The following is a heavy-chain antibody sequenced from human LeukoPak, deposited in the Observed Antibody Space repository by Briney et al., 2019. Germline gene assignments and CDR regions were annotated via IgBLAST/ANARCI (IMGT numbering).Heavy chain of an antibody. CDR2: IYYSGTT. CDR3: AREREGGYYFDY. V-gene: IGHV4-31*03. J-gene: IGHJ4*02. Sequence: PSETLSLTCTVSGGSTNSGGYYWSWIRQHPGQGLEWIGYIYYSGTTYYNPSLQSRVTISIDTSENQFSLKLSSVTAADTAVYYCAREREGGYYFDYWGQGTLVTVSS. D-gene: IGHD1-26*01. CDR1: GGSTNSGGYY.